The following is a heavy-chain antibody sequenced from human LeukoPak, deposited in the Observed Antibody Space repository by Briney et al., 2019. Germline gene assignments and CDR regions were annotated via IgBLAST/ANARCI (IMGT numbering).Heavy chain of an antibody. V-gene: IGHV3-30*02. CDR3: AKEGHSSGYYYSYYFDY. CDR1: GLTFSSYG. CDR2: IRYDGSNK. D-gene: IGHD3-22*01. Sequence: PGGSLRLSCAASGLTFSSYGMHWVRQAPGKGLEWVAFIRYDGSNKYYADSVKGRFTISRDNSKNTLYLQMNSLRAEDTAVYYCAKEGHSSGYYYSYYFDYWGQGTLVTVSS. J-gene: IGHJ4*02.